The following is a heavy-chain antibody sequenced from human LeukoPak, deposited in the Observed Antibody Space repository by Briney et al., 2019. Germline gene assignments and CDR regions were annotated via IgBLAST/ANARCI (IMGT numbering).Heavy chain of an antibody. Sequence: SETLSLTCTVSGGSISSGGYYWSWIRQPPGKGLEWIGYIYHSGSTYYNPSLKSRVTISVDRSKNQFSLKLSSVTAADTAVYYCARDPGVATVTVGYWGQGTLVTVSS. V-gene: IGHV4-30-2*01. CDR2: IYHSGST. D-gene: IGHD5-24*01. J-gene: IGHJ4*02. CDR3: ARDPGVATVTVGY. CDR1: GGSISSGGYY.